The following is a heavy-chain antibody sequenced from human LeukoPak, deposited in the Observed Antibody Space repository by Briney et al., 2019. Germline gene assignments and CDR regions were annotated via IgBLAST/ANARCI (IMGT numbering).Heavy chain of an antibody. D-gene: IGHD6-19*01. J-gene: IGHJ4*02. V-gene: IGHV3-73*01. CDR1: GFTFSDSA. Sequence: GGSLRRSCAASGFTFSDSAMNWVRQASGKGLEWVGHIRGKTNSYATAYAASVRGRFTISRDDSKNTAYLQMNSLKTEDTAVYYCTGGSGWYSPDYWGQGTLVTVSS. CDR3: TGGSGWYSPDY. CDR2: IRGKTNSYAT.